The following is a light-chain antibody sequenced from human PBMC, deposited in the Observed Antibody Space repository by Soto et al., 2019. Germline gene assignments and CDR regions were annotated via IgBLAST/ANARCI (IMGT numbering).Light chain of an antibody. CDR1: SSDVGGYNY. CDR3: SSYTSSSLYV. J-gene: IGLJ1*01. V-gene: IGLV2-14*01. CDR2: DVS. Sequence: QSVLTQPPSASGSPGQSVTISCTGTSSDVGGYNYVSWYQHHPGKVPKLMIYDVSDRPSGVSNRFSGSKSGNTASLTISGLQAEDEADYYCSSYTSSSLYVFGTGTKLTVL.